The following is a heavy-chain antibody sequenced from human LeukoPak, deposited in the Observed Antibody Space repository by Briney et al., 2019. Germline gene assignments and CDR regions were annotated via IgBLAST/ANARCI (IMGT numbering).Heavy chain of an antibody. V-gene: IGHV5-51*01. D-gene: IGHD3-22*01. CDR3: ARGAYYYDSSGSDAFDI. CDR2: IYPGDSDT. CDR1: GYSFTSYW. J-gene: IGHJ3*02. Sequence: GESLKISCKGSGYSFTSYWIGWVRQMPGKGLGWMGIIYPGDSDTRYSPSFQGQVTISADKSISTAYLQWSSLKASDTAMYYCARGAYYYDSSGSDAFDIWGQGTMVTVSS.